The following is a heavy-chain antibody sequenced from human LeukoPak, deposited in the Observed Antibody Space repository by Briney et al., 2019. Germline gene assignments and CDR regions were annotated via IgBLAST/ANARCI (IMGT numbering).Heavy chain of an antibody. J-gene: IGHJ3*02. CDR1: GFTFSSYA. Sequence: GGSLRPSCAASGFTFSSYAMSWVRQAPGKGLEWVSAISGSGGSIYYADSVKGRFTISRDNSKNTLYLQMNSLRAEDTAVYYCAKEDMGYCSGGSCYPDDAFDIWGQGPMVTVSS. V-gene: IGHV3-23*01. D-gene: IGHD2-15*01. CDR3: AKEDMGYCSGGSCYPDDAFDI. CDR2: ISGSGGSI.